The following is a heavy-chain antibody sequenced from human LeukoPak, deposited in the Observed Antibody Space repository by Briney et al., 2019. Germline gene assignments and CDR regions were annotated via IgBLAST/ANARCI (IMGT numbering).Heavy chain of an antibody. CDR2: FCDIGSA. D-gene: IGHD3-10*01. V-gene: IGHV4-59*12. Sequence: PSETLSLTCTVSGASISSYCWSWIRQPPGKGLEWIGYFCDIGSANYNPSLKSRVTISVDTSKNQFSLKLSSVTAADTAVYYCARDRDPYYYGSGSYYNIWGQGTLVTVSS. J-gene: IGHJ4*02. CDR1: GASISSYC. CDR3: ARDRDPYYYGSGSYYNI.